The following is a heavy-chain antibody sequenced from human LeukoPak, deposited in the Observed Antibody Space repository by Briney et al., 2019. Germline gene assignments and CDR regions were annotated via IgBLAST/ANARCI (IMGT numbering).Heavy chain of an antibody. V-gene: IGHV4-59*08. CDR2: IYYSGST. CDR3: ARYTAAAGMGWFDP. CDR1: GGSISSYY. J-gene: IGHJ5*02. Sequence: SETLSLTCTVSGGSISSYYWSWIRQPPGKGLEWIGYIYYSGSTNYNPSLKSRVTISVDTSKNQFSLKLSSVTAADTAVYYCARYTAAAGMGWFDPWGQGTLVTVSS. D-gene: IGHD6-13*01.